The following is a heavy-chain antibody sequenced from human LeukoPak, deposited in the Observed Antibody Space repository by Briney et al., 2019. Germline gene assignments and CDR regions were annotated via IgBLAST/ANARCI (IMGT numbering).Heavy chain of an antibody. V-gene: IGHV4-34*01. J-gene: IGHJ4*02. CDR1: GGSFSGYY. Sequence: SETLSLSCAVYGGSFSGYYWSWIRQPPGKGLEWIGSIYYSGSTYYNPSLKSRVTISVDTSKNQFSLKLSSVTAADTAVYYCARQRAVASQLPLDYWGQGTLVTVSS. D-gene: IGHD6-19*01. CDR3: ARQRAVASQLPLDY. CDR2: IYYSGST.